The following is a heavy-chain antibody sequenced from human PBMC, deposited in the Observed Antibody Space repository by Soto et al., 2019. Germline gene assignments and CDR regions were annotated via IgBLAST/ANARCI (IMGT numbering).Heavy chain of an antibody. V-gene: IGHV3-23*01. Sequence: HPGGSLRLSCAASGFTFSSYAMSWVRQAPGKGLEWVSAISGSGGSTYYADSVKGRFTISRDNSKNTLYLQMNSLRAEDTAVYYCAKAKGRFLENGNYYFDYWGQGTLVTVSS. CDR1: GFTFSSYA. CDR3: AKAKGRFLENGNYYFDY. CDR2: ISGSGGST. J-gene: IGHJ4*02. D-gene: IGHD3-3*01.